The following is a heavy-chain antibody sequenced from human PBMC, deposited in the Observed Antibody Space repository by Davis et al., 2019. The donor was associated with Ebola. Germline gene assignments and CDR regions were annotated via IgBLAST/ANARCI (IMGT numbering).Heavy chain of an antibody. V-gene: IGHV3-30-3*01. CDR1: GFTFSSYA. J-gene: IGHJ6*02. Sequence: PGGSLRLSCAASGFTFSSYAMHWVRQAPGKGLEWVAVISYDGSNKYYADSVKGRFTISRDNSKNTLYLQMNSLRAEDTAVYYCARDSPVGYFDWDPGRYYYGMDVWGQGTTVTVSS. CDR2: ISYDGSNK. D-gene: IGHD3-9*01. CDR3: ARDSPVGYFDWDPGRYYYGMDV.